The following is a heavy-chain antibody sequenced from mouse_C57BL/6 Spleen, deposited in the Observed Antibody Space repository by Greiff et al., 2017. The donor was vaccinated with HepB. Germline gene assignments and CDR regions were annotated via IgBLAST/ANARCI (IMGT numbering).Heavy chain of an antibody. V-gene: IGHV1-4*01. CDR2: INPSNGYT. CDR3: ARGGGGVFDY. J-gene: IGHJ2*01. Sequence: QVQLQQSGAELARPGASVKMSCKASGYTFTSYTMHWVKQRPGQGLEWIGYINPSNGYTKYNQKFKDKATLTADKSSSTAYMQLSSLTSEDSAVYYCARGGGGVFDYWGQGTTLTVSS. CDR1: GYTFTSYT.